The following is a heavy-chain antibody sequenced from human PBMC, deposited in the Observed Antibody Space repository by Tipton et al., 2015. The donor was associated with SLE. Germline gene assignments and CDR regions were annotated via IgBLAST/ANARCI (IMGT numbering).Heavy chain of an antibody. Sequence: TLSLTCTVSGDTIDGNTYFWDWIRQPPGKGLMLIGSISYSGATSYNPSLKSRVTISVDTSKNHFSLSRISVTAADTAVYYCARLTPWGYDYWGPGMLVTVSS. CDR1: GDTIDGNTYF. CDR3: ARLTPWGYDY. V-gene: IGHV4-39*07. J-gene: IGHJ4*02. CDR2: ISYSGAT. D-gene: IGHD7-27*01.